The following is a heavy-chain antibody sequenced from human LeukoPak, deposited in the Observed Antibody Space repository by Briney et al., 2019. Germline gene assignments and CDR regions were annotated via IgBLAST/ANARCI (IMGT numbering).Heavy chain of an antibody. V-gene: IGHV1-58*01. D-gene: IGHD2-2*01. CDR3: AADLGIVVVPAATSYFDL. J-gene: IGHJ2*01. Sequence: SVKVSCKASGFTFTSSAVQWVRQARGQRLEWIGWIVVGSGNTNYAQKFQERVTITRDMSTSTAYMELSSLRSEDTAVYYCAADLGIVVVPAATSYFDLWGRGTLVTVSS. CDR2: IVVGSGNT. CDR1: GFTFTSSA.